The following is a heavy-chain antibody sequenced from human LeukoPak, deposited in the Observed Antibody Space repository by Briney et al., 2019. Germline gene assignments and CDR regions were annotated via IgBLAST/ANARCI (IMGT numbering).Heavy chain of an antibody. CDR3: AGGGPYDRAPTDAFDI. CDR1: GYTFTSYD. Sequence: WASVKVSCKASGYTFTSYDINWVRQATGQGLEWMGWITPFNGNTNYAQKFQDRVTITRDRSMSTAYMELSSLRSEDTAMYYCAGGGPYDRAPTDAFDIWGQGTMVTVSS. J-gene: IGHJ3*02. V-gene: IGHV1-45*02. D-gene: IGHD3-22*01. CDR2: ITPFNGNT.